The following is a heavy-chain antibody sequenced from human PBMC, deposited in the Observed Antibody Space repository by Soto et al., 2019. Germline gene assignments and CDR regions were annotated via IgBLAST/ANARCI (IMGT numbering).Heavy chain of an antibody. CDR2: ISAYNGNT. CDR3: ARDPVFRSDY. CDR1: GYTFIIYG. V-gene: IGHV1-18*01. Sequence: QVQLVESGAEVKKPGASVKVSFKASGYTFIIYGISWVRQAPGQGLEWMGWISAYNGNTNYAQKLQGRVTMTTDTSTSSAYIELKSLRSYVTPVYFCARDPVFRSDYLGQGTLVTVAS. J-gene: IGHJ4*02.